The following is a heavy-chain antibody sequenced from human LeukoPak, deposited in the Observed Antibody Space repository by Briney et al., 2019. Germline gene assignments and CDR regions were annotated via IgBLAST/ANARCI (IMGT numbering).Heavy chain of an antibody. Sequence: GGSLRLSCAASGFTFSSYWMSWVRQAPGKGLEWVSYISSRGTTIFYADSVKGRFTISRDNAKNSLYLQVNSLRAEDTAVYYCARETDSTLFDYWGQGTLVTVSS. J-gene: IGHJ4*02. CDR1: GFTFSSYW. CDR2: ISSRGTTI. V-gene: IGHV3-48*04. D-gene: IGHD2-2*01. CDR3: ARETDSTLFDY.